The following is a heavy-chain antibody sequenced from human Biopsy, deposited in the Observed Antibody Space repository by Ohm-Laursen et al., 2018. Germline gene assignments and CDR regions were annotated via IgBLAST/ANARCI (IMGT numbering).Heavy chain of an antibody. Sequence: TLSLTWTVSGDSVTKYYWSWIRQPPSKGLEWIGHIYYSVMTNYNPSLQSRVSISVDTSRNQVSLTLSSVTAADTAVYYCTRDSGILNYGNFKYYHYYGMDVWGQGTKVTVSS. CDR3: TRDSGILNYGNFKYYHYYGMDV. V-gene: IGHV4-59*02. CDR2: IYYSVMT. D-gene: IGHD4-11*01. J-gene: IGHJ6*02. CDR1: GDSVTKYY.